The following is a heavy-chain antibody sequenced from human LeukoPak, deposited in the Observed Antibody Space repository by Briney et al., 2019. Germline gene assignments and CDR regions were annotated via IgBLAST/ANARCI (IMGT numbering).Heavy chain of an antibody. CDR1: GFTVSSNS. J-gene: IGHJ4*02. Sequence: AGGSLRLSCTVSGFTVSSNSMSWVRQAPGKGLEWVSFIYSDNTHYSDSVKGRFTISRDNSKNTLYLQMNSLRAEDTAVYYCAKDGPIYYDSSGYFYWGQGTLVTVSS. CDR3: AKDGPIYYDSSGYFY. D-gene: IGHD3-22*01. V-gene: IGHV3-53*01. CDR2: IYSDNT.